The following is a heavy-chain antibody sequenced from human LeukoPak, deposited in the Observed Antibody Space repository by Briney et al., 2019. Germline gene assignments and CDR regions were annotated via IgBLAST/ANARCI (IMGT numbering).Heavy chain of an antibody. V-gene: IGHV3-30*18. CDR2: ISYDGSNK. CDR3: AKDQGGSYSDYGMDV. CDR1: GFTFSSYD. J-gene: IGHJ6*02. D-gene: IGHD1-26*01. Sequence: PGGSLRLSCAASGFTFSSYDMHWVRQAPGKGLEWVAVISYDGSNKYYADSVKGRFTISRDNSKNTLHLQMNSLRAEDTAVYYCAKDQGGSYSDYGMDVWGQGTTVTVSS.